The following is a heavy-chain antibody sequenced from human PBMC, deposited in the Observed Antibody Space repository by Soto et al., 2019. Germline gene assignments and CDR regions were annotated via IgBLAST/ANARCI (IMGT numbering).Heavy chain of an antibody. Sequence: ASVKVSCKVSGYTLTELSMHWVRQAPGKGLEWMGGFDPEDGETIYAQKFKGRVTMTEDTSTDTAYMEMSSLRSEDTAVYYCATAPTTAMVTIDYWGQGTLVTDSS. CDR3: ATAPTTAMVTIDY. J-gene: IGHJ4*02. D-gene: IGHD5-18*01. CDR1: GYTLTELS. CDR2: FDPEDGET. V-gene: IGHV1-24*01.